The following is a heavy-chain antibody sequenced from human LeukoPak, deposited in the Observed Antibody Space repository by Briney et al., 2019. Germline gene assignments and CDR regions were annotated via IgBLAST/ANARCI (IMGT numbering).Heavy chain of an antibody. Sequence: RESLRLSCAASGFTFSSYAMSWVRQASGKGLEWVSAISGSGGSTYYADSVKGRFTISRDNSKNTLYLQMSSLRADDTAVYYCARDTSDYGDFDFDYWGQGTLVTVSS. CDR1: GFTFSSYA. CDR2: ISGSGGST. V-gene: IGHV3-23*01. CDR3: ARDTSDYGDFDFDY. D-gene: IGHD4-17*01. J-gene: IGHJ4*02.